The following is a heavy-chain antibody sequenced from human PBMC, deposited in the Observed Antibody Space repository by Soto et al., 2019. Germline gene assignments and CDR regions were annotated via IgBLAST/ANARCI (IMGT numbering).Heavy chain of an antibody. CDR1: GYTLASYY. V-gene: IGHV1-46*01. CDR2: INPSGGST. CDR3: ARDPIPPDITGTTRTDY. D-gene: IGHD1-7*01. Sequence: GASVKVSCKASGYTLASYYRHWVRQAPGQGLEWMGIINPSGGSTSYAQKFQGRVTMTRDTSTSTVYMELSSLRSEDTAVYYCARDPIPPDITGTTRTDYWGQGTLVTVSS. J-gene: IGHJ4*02.